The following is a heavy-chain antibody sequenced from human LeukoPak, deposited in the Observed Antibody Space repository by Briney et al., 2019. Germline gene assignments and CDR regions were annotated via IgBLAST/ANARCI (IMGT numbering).Heavy chain of an antibody. V-gene: IGHV3-30*04. D-gene: IGHD1-1*01. Sequence: GRSLRLSCAASGFTFSSYAMHWVRQAPGKGLEWVAVISYDGSNKYYADPVKGRFTISRDNSKNTLYLQMNSLRAEDTAVYYCARDRQLDYYYYGMDVWGKGTTVTVSS. J-gene: IGHJ6*04. CDR2: ISYDGSNK. CDR1: GFTFSSYA. CDR3: ARDRQLDYYYYGMDV.